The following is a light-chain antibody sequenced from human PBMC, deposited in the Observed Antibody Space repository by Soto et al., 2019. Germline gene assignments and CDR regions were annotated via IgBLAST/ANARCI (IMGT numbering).Light chain of an antibody. CDR1: QTVGSDY. Sequence: EVVLTQSPGTLSLSPGERATLSCRSSQTVGSDYLAWYQQKPDQAPRLLIYDAFNRAAGIPDRFSGSGSGTDFTLTISRLEPEDFAVYYCQVYTSLPQTFGQGTKVELK. CDR2: DAF. CDR3: QVYTSLPQT. J-gene: IGKJ1*01. V-gene: IGKV3-20*01.